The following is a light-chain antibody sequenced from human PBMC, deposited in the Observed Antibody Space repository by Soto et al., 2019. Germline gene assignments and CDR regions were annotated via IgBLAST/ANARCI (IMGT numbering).Light chain of an antibody. CDR2: DAS. V-gene: IGKV1-5*01. CDR1: QSISSW. J-gene: IGKJ1*01. Sequence: DIQMTQSPSTLSASVGDRVTITCRASQSISSWLAWYQQKPGTAPKLLIYDASSLESGVPSRFSGSGSGTEFTLTISSLQPDDFATYYCQQYNSASWTFGQGTKVEIK. CDR3: QQYNSASWT.